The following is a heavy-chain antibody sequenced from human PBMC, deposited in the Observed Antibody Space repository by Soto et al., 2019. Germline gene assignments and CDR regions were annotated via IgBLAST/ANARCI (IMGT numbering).Heavy chain of an antibody. J-gene: IGHJ4*02. CDR3: ARSYCGGDCYLDF. V-gene: IGHV3-11*01. D-gene: IGHD2-21*02. Sequence: LRLSCAASGFTFSDYYMSWIRQAPGKGLEWVSYISSSGSTIYYADSVKGRFTISRDNAKNSLYLQMNSLRAEDTAVYYCARSYCGGDCYLDFWGQGTLVTVSS. CDR2: ISSSGSTI. CDR1: GFTFSDYY.